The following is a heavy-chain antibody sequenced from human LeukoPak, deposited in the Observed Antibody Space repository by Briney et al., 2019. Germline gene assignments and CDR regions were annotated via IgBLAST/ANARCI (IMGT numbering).Heavy chain of an antibody. CDR1: GFTFSTYN. Sequence: PGGSLRLSCAASGFTFSTYNMNWVRQAPGKGLEWVSSISSSSNYIYYADSVKGRFPISRDNAKNSLYPQMNSLRAEDTDVYYCARDVGASAPDAFDIWGQGTMVTVSS. CDR2: ISSSSNYI. V-gene: IGHV3-21*01. J-gene: IGHJ3*02. D-gene: IGHD1-26*01. CDR3: ARDVGASAPDAFDI.